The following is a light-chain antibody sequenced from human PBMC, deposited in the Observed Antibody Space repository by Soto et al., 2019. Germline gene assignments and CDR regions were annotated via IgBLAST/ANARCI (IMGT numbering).Light chain of an antibody. CDR3: QQYATSPLT. CDR2: GAS. Sequence: EIVLTQSPGTLSLSAGQRATLSCRASQSFSRSFLAWYQQKPGQAPRLLIYGASTRATGIPDRFSGSGSGTDFTLSISRLEPEDFAVYYCQQYATSPLTFGGGTKVDIK. J-gene: IGKJ4*01. V-gene: IGKV3-20*01. CDR1: QSFSRSF.